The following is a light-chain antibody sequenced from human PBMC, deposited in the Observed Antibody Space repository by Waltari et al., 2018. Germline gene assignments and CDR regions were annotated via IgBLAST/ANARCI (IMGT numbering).Light chain of an antibody. CDR3: TSYTRSYTLI. CDR1: NRDVGAYDS. Sequence: QSALTQPASVSGSPGQSITISCTGTNRDVGAYDSVSWYRPLPGKAPKLVIYHVSKRPSGVSIRFSGSKSGNTAYLNISGLQTEDEAHYYCTSYTRSYTLIFGGGAKLTVL. CDR2: HVS. J-gene: IGLJ2*01. V-gene: IGLV2-14*03.